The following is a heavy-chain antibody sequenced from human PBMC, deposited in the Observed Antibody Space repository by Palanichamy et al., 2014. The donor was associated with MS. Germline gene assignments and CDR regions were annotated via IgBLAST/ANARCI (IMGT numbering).Heavy chain of an antibody. CDR2: ISYNGTKK. CDR1: GFTFSSYA. Sequence: QAQLVESGGGVVQPGRSLRLSCAASGFTFSSYALHWVRQTPGTGLEWVAVISYNGTKKYHADSVKGRFTISRDNSKSTLYLQMNSLRHEDTGIYYCARVGMVRGVKDSWGQGTLVTVSS. J-gene: IGHJ4*02. V-gene: IGHV3-30-3*01. CDR3: ARVGMVRGVKDS. D-gene: IGHD3-10*01.